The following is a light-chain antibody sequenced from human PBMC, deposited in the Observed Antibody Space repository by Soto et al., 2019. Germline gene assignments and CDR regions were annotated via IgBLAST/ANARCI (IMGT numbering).Light chain of an antibody. J-gene: IGLJ1*01. CDR2: DVS. CDR1: SSDVGGYNY. V-gene: IGLV2-11*01. Sequence: QSALTQPRSVSGSPGQSVTISCTGTSSDVGGYNYVSWYQQHPGKAPKLMIYDVSKRPSGVPDRFSGSKADNTASLTISGLQAEDEADYYCCSYAGSNSFVLGTGTKVTVL. CDR3: CSYAGSNSFV.